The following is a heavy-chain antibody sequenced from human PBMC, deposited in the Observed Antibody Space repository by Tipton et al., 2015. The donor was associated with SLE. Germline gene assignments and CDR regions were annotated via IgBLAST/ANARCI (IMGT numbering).Heavy chain of an antibody. J-gene: IGHJ4*02. CDR3: TSSGYFDY. D-gene: IGHD3-10*01. Sequence: TLSLTCAVYGGSFSGYYWSWIRQPPGKGLEWIGEINHSGSTNYNPSLKSRVTISVDTSKNQFSLKLSSVTAADTAVYYCTSSGYFDYWGQGTLVTVSS. CDR1: GGSFSGYY. CDR2: INHSGST. V-gene: IGHV4-34*01.